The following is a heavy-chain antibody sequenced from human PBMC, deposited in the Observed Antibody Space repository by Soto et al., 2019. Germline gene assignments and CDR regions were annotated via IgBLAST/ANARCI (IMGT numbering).Heavy chain of an antibody. Sequence: EVQLVESGGGLVQPGGSLRLSCAASGFTFSSYAMHWVRQAPGKGLEYVSAISSNGGSTYYANSVKGRCIISRDNSKNTLYLQMGSLRAEDMAVYYCARDGCGGDCYSAYAFDIWGQGTMVTVSS. CDR1: GFTFSSYA. CDR2: ISSNGGST. J-gene: IGHJ3*02. CDR3: ARDGCGGDCYSAYAFDI. D-gene: IGHD2-21*02. V-gene: IGHV3-64*01.